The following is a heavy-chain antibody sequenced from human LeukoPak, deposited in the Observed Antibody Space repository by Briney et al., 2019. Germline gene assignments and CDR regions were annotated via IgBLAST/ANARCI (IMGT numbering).Heavy chain of an antibody. CDR3: ARLKIRDGAYYYDFWSGYHYYFDY. Sequence: SEALSLTCTVSGGSISSSSYYWGWIRQPPGKGLEWIGSIYYSGSTYYNPSLKSRVTISVDTSKNQFSLKLGSVTAADTAVYYCARLKIRDGAYYYDFWSGYHYYFDYWGQGTLVTVSS. CDR1: GGSISSSSYY. V-gene: IGHV4-39*01. D-gene: IGHD3-3*01. J-gene: IGHJ4*02. CDR2: IYYSGST.